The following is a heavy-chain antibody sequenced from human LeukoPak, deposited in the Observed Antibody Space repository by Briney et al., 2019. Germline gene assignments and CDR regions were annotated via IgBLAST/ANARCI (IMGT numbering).Heavy chain of an antibody. CDR2: ISSSGSTI. J-gene: IGHJ4*02. Sequence: QAGGSLRLSCAASGFTFSSYEMNWVRQAPGKGLEWVSYISSSGSTIYYADSVKGRFTISRDNAKNSLYLQMNSLRAEDTAVYYCARTMTGYYPPGFDYWGQGTLVTVSS. V-gene: IGHV3-48*03. CDR1: GFTFSSYE. D-gene: IGHD3-9*01. CDR3: ARTMTGYYPPGFDY.